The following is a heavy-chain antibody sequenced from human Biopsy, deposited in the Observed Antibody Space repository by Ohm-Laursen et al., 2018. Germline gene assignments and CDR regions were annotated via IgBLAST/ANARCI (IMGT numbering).Heavy chain of an antibody. D-gene: IGHD2/OR15-2a*01. J-gene: IGHJ3*01. V-gene: IGHV3-33*01. Sequence: SLRLSCTAFGFTFSIYGMHWVRQAPGKGLEWVAVIWYDGSNKYYADSVKGRFTISRDDPKNTLYLQMNSLRAEDTAVYYCTRDTTYYAGTTYYDALDVWGQGTTVTVSS. CDR3: TRDTTYYAGTTYYDALDV. CDR2: IWYDGSNK. CDR1: GFTFSIYG.